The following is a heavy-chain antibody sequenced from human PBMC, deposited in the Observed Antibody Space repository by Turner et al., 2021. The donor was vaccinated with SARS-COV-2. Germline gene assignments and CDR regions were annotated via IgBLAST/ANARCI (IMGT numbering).Heavy chain of an antibody. CDR3: ARGSPQGLYVPVFDY. D-gene: IGHD2-8*01. CDR2: IDSGST. CDR1: GGSISSSSYY. Sequence: QLQLQESGPGLVKPSETLSLTCPVSGGSISSSSYYWGWLRQPPGKGLEGIGSIDSGSTYDNPSRRCRITIAADTSKNQFSLKLSSVAAADAAVYYCARGSPQGLYVPVFDYWGQGTLVTVSS. J-gene: IGHJ4*02. V-gene: IGHV4-39*01.